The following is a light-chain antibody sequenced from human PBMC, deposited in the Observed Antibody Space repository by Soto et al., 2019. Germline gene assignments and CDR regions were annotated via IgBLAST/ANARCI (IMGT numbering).Light chain of an antibody. J-gene: IGLJ1*01. CDR3: SSYTSSSTLVYV. V-gene: IGLV2-14*01. CDR2: DVS. Sequence: QSVLTQPASVSGSPGQSITIFCTGTSSDVGGYNYVSWYQQHPGKAPKLMIYDVSNRPSGVSDRFSGSKSGNTASLTISGLQADDEADYYCSSYTSSSTLVYVFGSGTKVTVL. CDR1: SSDVGGYNY.